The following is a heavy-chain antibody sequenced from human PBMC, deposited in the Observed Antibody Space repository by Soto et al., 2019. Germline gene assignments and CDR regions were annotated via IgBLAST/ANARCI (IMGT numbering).Heavy chain of an antibody. J-gene: IGHJ5*02. D-gene: IGHD5-12*01. V-gene: IGHV3-33*01. CDR1: GFTFSSYG. CDR3: ARAYSGYDGWFDP. CDR2: IWYDGSNK. Sequence: QVQLVESGGGVVQPGRSLRLSCAASGFTFSSYGMHWVRQAPGKGLEWVAVIWYDGSNKYYADSVKGRFTISRDNPKHTLYLQMSSLGAEATAVYYCARAYSGYDGWFDPWGQGTLVTVSS.